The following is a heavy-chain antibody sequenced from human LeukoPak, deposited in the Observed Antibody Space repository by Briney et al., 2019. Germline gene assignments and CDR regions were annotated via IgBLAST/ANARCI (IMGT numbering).Heavy chain of an antibody. V-gene: IGHV3-11*01. CDR3: SRGPRRLDY. J-gene: IGHJ4*02. CDR1: GFTFSDYY. Sequence: GGSLRLSCAASGFTFSDYYMSWIRQAPGKGLESLSYISGSGSDISYADSVNGRFTVSRDNAKKSLYLQMNSLRPEDTAMYYCSRGPRRLDYWGKGTLVTVSS. CDR2: ISGSGSDI.